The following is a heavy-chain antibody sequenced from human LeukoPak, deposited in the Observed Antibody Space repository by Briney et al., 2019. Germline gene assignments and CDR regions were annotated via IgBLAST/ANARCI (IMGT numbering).Heavy chain of an antibody. CDR2: INSDGSST. CDR1: GFTFSSYW. D-gene: IGHD5-18*01. J-gene: IGHJ4*02. V-gene: IGHV3-74*01. Sequence: GGSLRLSCAVSGFTFSSYWMHWVRQAPGKGLVWVSRINSDGSSTSYADSVKGRFTISRDNAKNTLYLQMNSLRAEDTAVYYCARAVGTAIAFGYWGQGTLVTVSS. CDR3: ARAVGTAIAFGY.